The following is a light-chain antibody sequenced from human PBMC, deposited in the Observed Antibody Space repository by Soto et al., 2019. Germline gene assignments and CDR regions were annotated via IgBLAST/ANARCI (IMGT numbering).Light chain of an antibody. CDR1: SSDVGGYNY. V-gene: IGLV2-14*01. CDR2: DVS. J-gene: IGLJ2*01. Sequence: QSVLTQPASVSGSPGQSITISCTGTSSDVGGYNYVSWYQQHPGKAPKLMIYDVSNRPSGVSNRFSGSKSGNTASLTISGLRADDEADYYCSSYTSSSLGVFGGGTKVTVL. CDR3: SSYTSSSLGV.